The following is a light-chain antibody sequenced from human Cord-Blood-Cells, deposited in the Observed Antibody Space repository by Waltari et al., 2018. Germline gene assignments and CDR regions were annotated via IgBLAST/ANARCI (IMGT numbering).Light chain of an antibody. V-gene: IGLV2-23*01. J-gene: IGLJ3*02. CDR2: EGS. Sequence: QSALTQPASVSGSPGQSITISCTGTSSDVGSYNLVSWYQQHPGTAPKLMIYEGSKRPSGVSNRCSGSKSGNTASLTISGLQAEDEADYYCCSYAGSSTWVFGGGTKLTVL. CDR3: CSYAGSSTWV. CDR1: SSDVGSYNL.